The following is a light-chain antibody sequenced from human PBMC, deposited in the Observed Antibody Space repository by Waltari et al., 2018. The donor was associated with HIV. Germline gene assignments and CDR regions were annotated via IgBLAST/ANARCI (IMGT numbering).Light chain of an antibody. V-gene: IGLV1-47*01. CDR2: RNN. CDR1: SSNIGSNY. J-gene: IGLJ1*01. Sequence: QSVLTQPPSASETPGQRVTISCSGSSSNIGSNYVYWYQHLPGTAPNRLILRNNQRTSGVPDLCSGSKSGTSASLAISGLRSEDEADYYCAAWGDSLTSFVFGTGTKVTVL. CDR3: AAWGDSLTSFV.